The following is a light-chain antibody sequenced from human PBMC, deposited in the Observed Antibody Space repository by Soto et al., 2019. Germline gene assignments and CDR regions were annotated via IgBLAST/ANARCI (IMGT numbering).Light chain of an antibody. V-gene: IGKV3-20*01. Sequence: EIVLTQSPGTLSLSPGERATLSCRASQSVSSSYLAWYQQKPGQAPRLLIYGASSRATGIPDRFSGSGSGTDFTLTISRLEPEDFAVYYCQQYVSFGGGTKVEIK. CDR2: GAS. J-gene: IGKJ4*01. CDR1: QSVSSSY. CDR3: QQYVS.